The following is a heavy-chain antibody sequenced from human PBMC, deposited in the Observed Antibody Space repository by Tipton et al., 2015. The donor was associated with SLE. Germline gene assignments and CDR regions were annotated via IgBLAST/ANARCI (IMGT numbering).Heavy chain of an antibody. CDR2: IYYIGNA. CDR1: GASINSGDHF. CDR3: ARDAFIVVVAATPALGNWFDP. V-gene: IGHV4-30-4*08. D-gene: IGHD2-15*01. Sequence: TLSLTCSVSGASINSGDHFWGWIRQSPGKGLEWIGYIYYIGNAYYNPSLESRVGISVDTSKNQFSLKLSSVTAVDTAVYYCARDAFIVVVAATPALGNWFDPWGQGTLVTVSS. J-gene: IGHJ5*02.